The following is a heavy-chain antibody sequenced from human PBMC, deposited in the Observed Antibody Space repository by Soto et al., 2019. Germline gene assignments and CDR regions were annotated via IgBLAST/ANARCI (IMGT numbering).Heavy chain of an antibody. CDR3: GSQGIGALHGLVDV. CDR1: SGPSRSHN. J-gene: IGHJ6*02. D-gene: IGHD3-10*01. Sequence: QVQLQQSGPGLVKPSETLSLTCTVSSGPSRSHNWGWIRQSPGRGLEWIGYVYDTGSTSYNPSLESRVTISADTSRNHISLTRSSVTAADTAVYYCGSQGIGALHGLVDVWGQGTTVSVSS. CDR2: VYDTGST. V-gene: IGHV4-59*08.